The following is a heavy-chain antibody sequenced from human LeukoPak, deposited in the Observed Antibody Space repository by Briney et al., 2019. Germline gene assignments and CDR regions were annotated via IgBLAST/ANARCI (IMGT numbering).Heavy chain of an antibody. CDR3: ARAIAAAIIDY. J-gene: IGHJ4*02. Sequence: PSETLSLTCSVSGGSISSGPYFWSWIRQSPGQGLEWIGYIWPSGSTNYNPSLSGRVAISVDTSKNQFSLKLSSVTAADTAVYYCARAIAAAIIDYWGQGTLVTVSS. CDR2: IWPSGST. CDR1: GGSISSGPYF. V-gene: IGHV4-30-2*06. D-gene: IGHD6-13*01.